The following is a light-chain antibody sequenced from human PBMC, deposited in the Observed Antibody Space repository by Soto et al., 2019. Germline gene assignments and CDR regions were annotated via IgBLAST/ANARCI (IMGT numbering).Light chain of an antibody. V-gene: IGLV2-23*02. J-gene: IGLJ2*01. CDR2: EVS. CDR1: SSDVGSYNL. CDR3: CSYAGSSTHAV. Sequence: QSALTQPASVSGSPGQSITISCTGTSSDVGSYNLVSWYQQYPGKAPKLMIFEVSKRPSGVSDRFSGSKSANTASLTISGLQAEDEADYYCCSYAGSSTHAVFGGGTKLTVL.